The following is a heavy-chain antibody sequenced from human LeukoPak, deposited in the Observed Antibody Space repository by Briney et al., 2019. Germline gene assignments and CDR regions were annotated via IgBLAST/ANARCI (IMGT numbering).Heavy chain of an antibody. Sequence: SETLSLTCSVSGDSLSPYYWNWIRQPPGKGLEWIGYIHYSGGPNYNPSLKSRVTLSVDTSKNQLSLNLYSVTAAGTAVYFCARARSAIYAFDFWGQGILVIVSS. CDR2: IHYSGGP. D-gene: IGHD2-2*02. J-gene: IGHJ4*02. V-gene: IGHV4-59*01. CDR3: ARARSAIYAFDF. CDR1: GDSLSPYY.